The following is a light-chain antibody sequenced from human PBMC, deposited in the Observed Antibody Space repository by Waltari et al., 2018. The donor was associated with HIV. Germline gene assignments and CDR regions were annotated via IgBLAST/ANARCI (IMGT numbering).Light chain of an antibody. J-gene: IGKJ1*01. CDR2: CAS. V-gene: IGKV4-1*01. CDR3: LQFFNSPRT. CDR1: QSVLYNSNHRNH. Sequence: DIVMTQSPDSLAVSLGERDTINCKSSQSVLYNSNHRNHLAWYQPRPGQPPKMLIYCASVRAVGVPDRFTGSGSGTDFNLTISSLQADDVAVYYCLQFFNSPRTFGQGTKVEI.